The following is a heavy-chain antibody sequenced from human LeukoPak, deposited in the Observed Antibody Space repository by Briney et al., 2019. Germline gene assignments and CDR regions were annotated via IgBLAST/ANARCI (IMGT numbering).Heavy chain of an antibody. V-gene: IGHV3-30*02. Sequence: GGSLRLSCAASGFTFSSYGMHWVRQAPGKGLEWVAFIRYDGSNKYYADSVKGRFTISRDNSKNTLYLQMNSLRAEDTAVYYCAKDRGAPDYYDSRGGDAFDIWGQGTMVTVSS. CDR2: IRYDGSNK. CDR3: AKDRGAPDYYDSRGGDAFDI. D-gene: IGHD3-22*01. CDR1: GFTFSSYG. J-gene: IGHJ3*02.